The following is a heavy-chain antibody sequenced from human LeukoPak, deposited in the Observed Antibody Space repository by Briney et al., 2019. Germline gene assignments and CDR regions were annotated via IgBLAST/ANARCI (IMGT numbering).Heavy chain of an antibody. CDR2: IYYSGST. J-gene: IGHJ4*02. CDR3: ARVGLSGYSSGWYGGYFDY. Sequence: SETLSLTCTVSGGSISSYYWSWIRQPPGKGLEWIGYIYYSGSTNYNPSLKSRVIISVDTSKNQFSLKLSSVTAADTAVYYCARVGLSGYSSGWYGGYFDYWGQGTLVTVSS. D-gene: IGHD6-19*01. CDR1: GGSISSYY. V-gene: IGHV4-59*01.